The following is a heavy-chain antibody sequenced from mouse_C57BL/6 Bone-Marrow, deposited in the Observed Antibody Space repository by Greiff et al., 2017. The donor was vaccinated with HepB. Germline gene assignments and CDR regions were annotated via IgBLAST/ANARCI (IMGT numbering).Heavy chain of an antibody. CDR3: SRDPIYYYGSSYAMDY. V-gene: IGHV5-4*01. CDR1: GFTFSSYA. D-gene: IGHD1-1*01. Sequence: EVKLVESGGGLVKPGGSLKLSCAASGFTFSSYAMSWVRQTPEKRLEWVATISDGGSYTYYPDNVKGRFTISRDNAKNNRYLQMSHLKSEDTAMYYCSRDPIYYYGSSYAMDYWGPGTSVTVSS. CDR2: ISDGGSYT. J-gene: IGHJ4*01.